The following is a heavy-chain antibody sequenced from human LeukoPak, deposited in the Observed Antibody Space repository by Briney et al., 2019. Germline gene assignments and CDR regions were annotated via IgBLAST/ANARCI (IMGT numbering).Heavy chain of an antibody. Sequence: GASVKVSCKASGYTFTSYGISWVRQAPGQGLELMGWISTYNGNTHYAQKLQGRVTITTDTSTSTAYMELRSLRSDDTAVYYCARSSLAVAGSVFDYWGQGTLVSVS. CDR2: ISTYNGNT. V-gene: IGHV1-18*01. J-gene: IGHJ4*02. CDR3: ARSSLAVAGSVFDY. D-gene: IGHD6-19*01. CDR1: GYTFTSYG.